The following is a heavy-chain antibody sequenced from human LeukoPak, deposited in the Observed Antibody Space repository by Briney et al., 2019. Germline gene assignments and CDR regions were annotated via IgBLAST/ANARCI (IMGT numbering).Heavy chain of an antibody. J-gene: IGHJ4*02. CDR1: GFTFSSYA. CDR2: ISYDGSNK. D-gene: IGHD3-10*01. Sequence: GGSLRLSCAASGFTFSSYAMHWVRQAPGKGLEWMAVISYDGSNKYYADSVKGRFTISRDNSKNTLYLQMNSLRAEDTAVYYCARSGYGSGSYEGCWGQGTLVTVSS. V-gene: IGHV3-30-3*01. CDR3: ARSGYGSGSYEGC.